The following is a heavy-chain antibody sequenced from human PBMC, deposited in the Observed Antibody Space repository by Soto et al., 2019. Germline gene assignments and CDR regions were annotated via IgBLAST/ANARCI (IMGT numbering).Heavy chain of an antibody. Sequence: QVQLQESGPGLVKPSQTLSLTCTVSGGSISSGDYYWSWIRQPPGKGLEWIGYIYYSGSTYYNPSLKTRVTISVDTSKNQFSLKLSSVTAADTAVYYCARVERGGYSYGNYYYYGMDVWGQGTTVTVSS. CDR3: ARVERGGYSYGNYYYYGMDV. J-gene: IGHJ6*02. CDR2: IYYSGST. V-gene: IGHV4-30-4*01. CDR1: GGSISSGDYY. D-gene: IGHD5-18*01.